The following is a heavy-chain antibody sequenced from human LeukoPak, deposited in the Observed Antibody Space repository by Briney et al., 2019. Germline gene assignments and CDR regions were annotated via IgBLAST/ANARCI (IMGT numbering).Heavy chain of an antibody. D-gene: IGHD3-10*01. CDR1: GFTFSSYG. CDR2: ISGSGGST. J-gene: IGHJ5*02. V-gene: IGHV3-23*01. CDR3: TNTGHGSGISFDP. Sequence: GGSLTLSCAASGFTFSSYGMSWVRQAPGKGLEWVSAISGSGGSTYYADSVKGRFTISRDNSKNTLFLHMNNLRAEDTAIYFCTNTGHGSGISFDPWGQGTLVTVSS.